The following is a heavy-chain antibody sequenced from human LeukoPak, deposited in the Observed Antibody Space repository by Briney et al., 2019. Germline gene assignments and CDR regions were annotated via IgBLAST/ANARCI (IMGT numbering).Heavy chain of an antibody. CDR3: ARLREIPVFGVVTKSTSYFDY. V-gene: IGHV3-30*02. CDR2: IRYDGSNK. Sequence: GGSLRLSCAASGFTFSSYGMHWVRQAPGKGLEWVAFIRYDGSNKYYADSVKGRFTFSRDNAKNSLYLQMNSLRAEDTAVYYCARLREIPVFGVVTKSTSYFDYWGQGTLVTVSS. D-gene: IGHD3-3*01. CDR1: GFTFSSYG. J-gene: IGHJ4*02.